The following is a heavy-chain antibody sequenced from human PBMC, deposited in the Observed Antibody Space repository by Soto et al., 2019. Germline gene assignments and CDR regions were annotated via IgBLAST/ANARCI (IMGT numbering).Heavy chain of an antibody. CDR2: IYYSGST. V-gene: IGHV4-59*08. CDR1: GGSISSYY. J-gene: IGHJ4*02. CDR3: ARHPCSSTSCPFDY. D-gene: IGHD2-2*01. Sequence: PSETLSLTCTVAGGSISSYYWSWIRQPPGKGLEWIGYIYYSGSTNYNPSLKSRVTISVDTSKNQFSLKLSSVTAADTAVYYCARHPCSSTSCPFDYWGQGTLVTVSS.